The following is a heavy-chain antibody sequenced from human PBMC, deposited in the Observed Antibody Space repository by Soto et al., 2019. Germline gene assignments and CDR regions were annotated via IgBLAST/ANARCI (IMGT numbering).Heavy chain of an antibody. V-gene: IGHV3-48*02. CDR3: AREGGNLNWFDH. Sequence: EVQLVESGGGLVQPGGSLRLSCAASGFTFSSYSMNWVRQAPGKGLELVSYMSISSGTMLYADSVKGRFTISRDNAKNSLYLQMNRLRDEDTAVYYCAREGGNLNWFDHWGQGTLVTVSS. CDR1: GFTFSSYS. CDR2: MSISSGTM. J-gene: IGHJ5*02. D-gene: IGHD1-1*01.